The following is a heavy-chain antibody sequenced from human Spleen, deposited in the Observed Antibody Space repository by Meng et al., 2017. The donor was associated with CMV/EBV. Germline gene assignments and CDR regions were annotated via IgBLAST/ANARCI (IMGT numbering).Heavy chain of an antibody. D-gene: IGHD3-10*01. J-gene: IGHJ6*02. V-gene: IGHV1-18*01. CDR1: GYTFTSYG. CDR3: ARPNYYGSGRGYYYAMDV. Sequence: ASVKVSCKASGYTFTSYGISWVRQAPGQGLEWMGWISAYNGNTNYAQKLQGRVTMTTDTSTSTAYMELRSLRSDDTAVYYCARPNYYGSGRGYYYAMDVWGQGTTVTVSS. CDR2: ISAYNGNT.